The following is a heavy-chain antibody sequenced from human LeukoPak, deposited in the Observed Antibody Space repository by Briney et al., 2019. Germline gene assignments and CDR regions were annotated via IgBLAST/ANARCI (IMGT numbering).Heavy chain of an antibody. D-gene: IGHD3-22*01. Sequence: PSETLSLTCTVSGGSISSGDYYWSWIRQPPGKGLEWIGYIYYSGSTYYNPSLKSRVTISVDTSKNQFSLKLSSVTAADTAVYYCATREYCYDSSGPIHAFDIWGQGTMVTVSS. CDR2: IYYSGST. V-gene: IGHV4-30-4*01. CDR1: GGSISSGDYY. CDR3: ATREYCYDSSGPIHAFDI. J-gene: IGHJ3*02.